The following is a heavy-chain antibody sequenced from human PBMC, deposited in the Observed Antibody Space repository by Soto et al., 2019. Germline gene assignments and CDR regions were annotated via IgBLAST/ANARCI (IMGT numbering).Heavy chain of an antibody. CDR1: GFTFSTSA. CDR2: ISYDGSKR. Sequence: QVQLVESGGGVIQPGRPLRLSCEASGFTFSTSAMHWVRPAPGKGLEWMTVISYDGSKRHYADSVKGRFTISRDKSKNTLYLQMNSLRADVTALYYCAGDCYRSCYLCSPIAWGQGVQVTVSS. CDR3: AGDCYRSCYLCSPIA. J-gene: IGHJ5*02. V-gene: IGHV3-30-3*01. D-gene: IGHD3-10*02.